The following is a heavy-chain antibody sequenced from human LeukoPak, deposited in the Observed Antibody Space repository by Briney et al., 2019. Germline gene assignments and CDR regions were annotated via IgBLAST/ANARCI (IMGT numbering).Heavy chain of an antibody. CDR2: VYYSGST. CDR1: GDSISSYS. CDR3: ARDPPQPGITAAGYFDL. V-gene: IGHV4-59*01. D-gene: IGHD6-13*01. J-gene: IGHJ2*01. Sequence: SETLSLTCTVSGDSISSYSWSWIRQPPGKGLEWIGYVYYSGSTNYNPSLKSRVTTSADTSKNQFSLKVRSVTAADTAVYYCARDPPQPGITAAGYFDLWGRGTLVTVSS.